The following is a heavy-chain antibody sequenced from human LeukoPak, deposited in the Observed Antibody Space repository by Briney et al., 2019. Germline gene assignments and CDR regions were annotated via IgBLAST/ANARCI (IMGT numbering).Heavy chain of an antibody. CDR1: GFIFSSFG. D-gene: IGHD3-9*01. J-gene: IGHJ4*02. CDR3: AKDEGILTGYYSD. Sequence: PGGSLRLSCAASGFIFSSFGVHWVRQAPGKGLEWVASISYDGSYEYYGDSVKGRFAISRDNSKNTLYLQMNSLRDEDTAVYHCAKDEGILTGYYSDWGQGTPVTVSS. CDR2: ISYDGSYE. V-gene: IGHV3-30*18.